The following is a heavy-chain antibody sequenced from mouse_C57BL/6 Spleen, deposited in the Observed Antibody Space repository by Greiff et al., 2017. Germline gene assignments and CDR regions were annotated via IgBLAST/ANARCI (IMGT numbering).Heavy chain of an antibody. D-gene: IGHD2-3*01. Sequence: VQLQQSGPELVKPGASVKISCKASGYAFSSSWMNWVKQRPGQGLEWIGRIYPGDGDTNYNGKFKGKATLTADKSSSTAYMLLSSLTSEDSAVYFCATEGTISMIGDYWGQGTTLTVSS. V-gene: IGHV1-82*01. CDR3: ATEGTISMIGDY. J-gene: IGHJ2*01. CDR1: GYAFSSSW. CDR2: IYPGDGDT.